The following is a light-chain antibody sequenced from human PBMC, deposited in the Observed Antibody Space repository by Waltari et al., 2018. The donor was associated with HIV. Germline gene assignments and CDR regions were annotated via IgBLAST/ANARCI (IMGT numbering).Light chain of an antibody. J-gene: IGLJ1*01. CDR2: DVS. CDR3: SSYTTSSPYV. CDR1: SSAFGGYNS. Sequence: QSALTQPASVSGSPGQSLTISCTGISSAFGGYNSVTWYQQHPGKASKLMIYDVSNRPSGVSNRFSGSKSGNTASLTISGLQAEDEADYYCSSYTTSSPYVFGTGTKVTVL. V-gene: IGLV2-14*01.